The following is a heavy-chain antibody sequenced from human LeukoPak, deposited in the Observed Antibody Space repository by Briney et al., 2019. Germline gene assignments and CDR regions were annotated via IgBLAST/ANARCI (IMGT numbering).Heavy chain of an antibody. CDR2: ISGSGGST. Sequence: GGSLRLSCAASGFTFSSYAMSWVRQAPGKGLEWVSAISGSGGSTYYADSVKGRFTISRDNSKNTLYLQMNSLRAEDTAVYYCAKVPGYCSSTSCYDYWGQGTLVTVSS. V-gene: IGHV3-23*01. CDR1: GFTFSSYA. CDR3: AKVPGYCSSTSCYDY. J-gene: IGHJ4*02. D-gene: IGHD2-2*01.